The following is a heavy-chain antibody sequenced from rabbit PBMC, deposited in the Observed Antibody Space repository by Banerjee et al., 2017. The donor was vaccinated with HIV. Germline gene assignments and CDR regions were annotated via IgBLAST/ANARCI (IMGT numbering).Heavy chain of an antibody. CDR2: IYTGGGSA. V-gene: IGHV1S7*01. D-gene: IGHD6-1*01. Sequence: CWVRQAPGKGLEWIGCIYTGGGSADYATWVNGRFTISSDNAQNTMDLQMNSLTAADTATYFCARSFAGYGGYGWNFNLWG. J-gene: IGHJ4*01. CDR3: ARSFAGYGGYGWNFNL.